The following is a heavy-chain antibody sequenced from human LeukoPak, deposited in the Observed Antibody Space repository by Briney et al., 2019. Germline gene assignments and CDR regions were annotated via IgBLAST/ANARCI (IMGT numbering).Heavy chain of an antibody. J-gene: IGHJ2*01. D-gene: IGHD6-19*01. CDR3: AKSMTLQWRGFFDL. V-gene: IGHV3-23*01. CDR2: ISDSGANT. Sequence: GGSLRLSCAASGFTFDDYAMSWVRQAPGKGLEWVSTISDSGANTYYADSVRGRFTISRDNSKNTLYLQKNSLRADDTAIYYCAKSMTLQWRGFFDLWGRGTHVTVSS. CDR1: GFTFDDYA.